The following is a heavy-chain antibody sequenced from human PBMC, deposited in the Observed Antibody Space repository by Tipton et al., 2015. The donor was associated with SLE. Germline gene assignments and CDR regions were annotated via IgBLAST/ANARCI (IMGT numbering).Heavy chain of an antibody. CDR1: GGSISNYY. V-gene: IGHV4-59*01. J-gene: IGHJ4*02. CDR2: IFYSGST. D-gene: IGHD2-21*02. Sequence: TLSLTCTVSGGSISNYYWNWIRQPPGKGLEWIGYIFYSGSTNYNPSLKSRVTISVDTSKNQFSLKLKSVTAADSAVYFCARDGGGDMLDVWGQGALVTVSS. CDR3: ARDGGGDMLDV.